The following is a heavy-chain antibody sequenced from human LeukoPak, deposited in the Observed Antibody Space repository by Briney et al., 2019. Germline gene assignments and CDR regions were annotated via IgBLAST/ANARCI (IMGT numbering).Heavy chain of an antibody. CDR1: GFTFSSYS. Sequence: GGSLRLSCAASGFTFSSYSMNWVRQAPGKGLEWVSSISSSSSYIYYADSVKGRFTISRDNAKNSLYLQMNSLRAEDTAVYYCARDSGSSTYYYGSGSYLDWGQGTLVTVSS. D-gene: IGHD3-10*01. CDR2: ISSSSSYI. CDR3: ARDSGSSTYYYGSGSYLD. J-gene: IGHJ4*02. V-gene: IGHV3-21*01.